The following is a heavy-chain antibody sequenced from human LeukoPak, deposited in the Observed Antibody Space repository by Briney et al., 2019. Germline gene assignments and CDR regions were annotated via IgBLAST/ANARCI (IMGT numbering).Heavy chain of an antibody. D-gene: IGHD3-22*01. J-gene: IGHJ4*02. V-gene: IGHV3-20*04. CDR3: ARGVYDSSGYYFRWYYFDY. Sequence: PGGSLRLSCAASGFTFDDYGMSWVRQAPGKWLEWVSGINWNGGSTGYADSVKGRFTISRDNAKNSLYLQMNSLRAEDTALYYCARGVYDSSGYYFRWYYFDYWGQGTLVTVSS. CDR2: INWNGGST. CDR1: GFTFDDYG.